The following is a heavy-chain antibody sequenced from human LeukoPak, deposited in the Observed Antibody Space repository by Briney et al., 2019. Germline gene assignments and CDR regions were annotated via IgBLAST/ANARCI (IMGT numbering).Heavy chain of an antibody. CDR1: GGSISSYY. V-gene: IGHV4-59*01. D-gene: IGHD1-14*01. J-gene: IGHJ6*03. CDR3: ARDATGYHYMDV. CDR2: IYYSGST. Sequence: SETLSLTCTVSGGSISSYYWSWIRQPPGKGLEWIGYIYYSGSTNYNPSLKSRVTISVDTSKNQFSLKLSSVAAADTAVYYCARDATGYHYMDVWGKGTTVTISS.